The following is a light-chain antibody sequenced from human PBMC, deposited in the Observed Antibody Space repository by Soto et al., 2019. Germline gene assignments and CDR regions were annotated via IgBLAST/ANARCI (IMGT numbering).Light chain of an antibody. CDR3: SSYTSSSSYV. CDR1: SREVGGYNS. CDR2: DVI. Sequence: QPVLTKPASVLGSPGAALTISLPGTSREVGGYNSVSMYQQYPGKAPKLMIHDVISRPSGVFYRFSGSKSGNTSSLTISGLQAEDEADYYCSSYTSSSSYVFGSGTKVTVL. J-gene: IGLJ1*01. V-gene: IGLV2-14*01.